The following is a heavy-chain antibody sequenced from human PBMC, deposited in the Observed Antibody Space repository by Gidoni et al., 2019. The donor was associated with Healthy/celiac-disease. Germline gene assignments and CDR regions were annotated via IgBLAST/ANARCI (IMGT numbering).Heavy chain of an antibody. CDR3: TRDLAVTAGIDAFDI. CDR1: GFTFGDYA. D-gene: IGHD4-17*01. CDR2: IRSKAYGGTT. Sequence: EVQLVESGGGLVQPGRSLRLSCTASGFTFGDYAMSWVRQAPGKGLEWVGFIRSKAYGGTTEYAASVKGRFTISRDDSKSIAYLQMNSLKTEDTAVYYCTRDLAVTAGIDAFDIWGQGTMVTVSS. J-gene: IGHJ3*02. V-gene: IGHV3-49*04.